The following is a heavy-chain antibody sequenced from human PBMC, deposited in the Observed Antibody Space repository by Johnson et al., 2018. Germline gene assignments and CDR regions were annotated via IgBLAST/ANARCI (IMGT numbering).Heavy chain of an antibody. Sequence: VQLVESGGGVVQPGRSLXLSCAASGFTFSSYGMHWVRQAPGKGLEWVAVISYDGSTKYSADSVKGRFTIYRDNSKNTLPLQMNRLRAEDSAVYYCANTNVERATIGGAFEIWGQGTMVTVSS. CDR1: GFTFSSYG. J-gene: IGHJ3*02. V-gene: IGHV3-30*18. CDR3: ANTNVERATIGGAFEI. D-gene: IGHD5-24*01. CDR2: ISYDGSTK.